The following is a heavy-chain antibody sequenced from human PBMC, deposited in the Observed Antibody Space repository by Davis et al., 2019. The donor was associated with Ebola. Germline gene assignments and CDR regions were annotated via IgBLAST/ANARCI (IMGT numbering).Heavy chain of an antibody. CDR2: MYYNGST. V-gene: IGHV4-59*02. D-gene: IGHD6-19*01. J-gene: IGHJ4*02. Sequence: PSETLSLTCPVSGGSVSSYYWSWIRQLPGKGLEWIAYMYYNGSTNYNPSLKSRVTISVDTSKNHFSLKLSSVTAADTAVYYCARGARSGWYYFDYWGQGTLVTVSS. CDR3: ARGARSGWYYFDY. CDR1: GGSVSSYY.